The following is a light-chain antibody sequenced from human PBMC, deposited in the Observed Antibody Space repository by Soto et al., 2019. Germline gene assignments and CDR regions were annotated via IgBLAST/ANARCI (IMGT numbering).Light chain of an antibody. J-gene: IGKJ3*01. Sequence: DIQMTQSPSSLSASVGDRVTITCRASQSISSYLNWYQQKPGKAPKLLIYAASSLQSGVPSRFSGSGSGTDFTLTISSLQPEDFATYYGQQKDTFGPGTKVDIK. CDR2: AAS. CDR1: QSISSY. CDR3: QQKDT. V-gene: IGKV1-39*01.